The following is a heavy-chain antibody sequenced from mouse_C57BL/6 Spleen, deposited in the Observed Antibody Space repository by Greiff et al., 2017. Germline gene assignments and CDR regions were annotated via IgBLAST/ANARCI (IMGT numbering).Heavy chain of an antibody. CDR1: GYAFSSSW. CDR2: IYPGDGDT. J-gene: IGHJ4*01. CDR3: ATKLGHAMDY. Sequence: VQLQQSGPELVKPGASVKISCKASGYAFSSSWMNWVKQRPGKGLEWIGRIYPGDGDTNYNGKFKGKATLTADKSSSTASMQLSSLTSEDSAVYFCATKLGHAMDYWGQGTSVTVSS. V-gene: IGHV1-82*01. D-gene: IGHD4-1*01.